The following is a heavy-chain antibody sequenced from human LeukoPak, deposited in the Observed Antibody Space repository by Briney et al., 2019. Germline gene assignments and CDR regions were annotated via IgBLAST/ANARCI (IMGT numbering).Heavy chain of an antibody. D-gene: IGHD1-26*01. CDR1: GYTFSNYY. V-gene: IGHV1-69-2*01. CDR3: ATGMGSYPREY. CDR2: VDPEDGET. Sequence: ASVKVSCKVSGYTFSNYYMHWVRQAPGKGLEWMGLVDPEDGETICAEKFQGRVIITADTSTDTAYMELSSLRSEDTAVYYCATGMGSYPREYWGQGTLVSVSS. J-gene: IGHJ4*02.